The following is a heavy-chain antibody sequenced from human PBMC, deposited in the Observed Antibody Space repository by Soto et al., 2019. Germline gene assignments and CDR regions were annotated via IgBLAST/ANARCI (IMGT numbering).Heavy chain of an antibody. J-gene: IGHJ3*02. CDR1: GGTFSSYA. Sequence: ASVKVSCKASGGTFSSYAISWVRQAPGKGLEWMGGFDPEDGETIYAQKFQGRVTMTEDTSTDTAYMELSSLRSEDTAVYYCAPLDSSGYYDDAFDIWGQGTMVTVSS. CDR2: FDPEDGET. D-gene: IGHD3-22*01. V-gene: IGHV1-24*01. CDR3: APLDSSGYYDDAFDI.